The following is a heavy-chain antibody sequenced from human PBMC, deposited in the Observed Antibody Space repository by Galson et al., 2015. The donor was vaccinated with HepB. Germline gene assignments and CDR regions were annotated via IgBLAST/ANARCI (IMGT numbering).Heavy chain of an antibody. J-gene: IGHJ4*02. D-gene: IGHD6-13*01. V-gene: IGHV3-73*01. CDR2: IRSKASDYAT. CDR1: GFTFSGSA. CDR3: LRLGDLSGYSSS. Sequence: SLRLSCAASGFTFSGSAIHWVRQASGKGPEWVGRIRSKASDYATAYAASLKGRFTISRDDSKNTAYLHMFSLKTEDTAVYYCLRLGDLSGYSSSWGQGTLVTASS.